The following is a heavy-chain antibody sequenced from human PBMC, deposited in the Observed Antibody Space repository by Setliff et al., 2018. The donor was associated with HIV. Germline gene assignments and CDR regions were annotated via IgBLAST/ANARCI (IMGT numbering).Heavy chain of an antibody. Sequence: SETLRLSCTASGFTFSDYEMNWVRQPPGEELEWIGEISHSGSTNYNPSLESRVTISLDTSNKQFSLHLSSVTAADTAVYYCAWGMTAIPEYWGQGTLVTVSS. D-gene: IGHD2-21*02. J-gene: IGHJ4*02. CDR1: GFTFSDYE. V-gene: IGHV4-34*08. CDR3: AWGMTAIPEY. CDR2: ISHSGST.